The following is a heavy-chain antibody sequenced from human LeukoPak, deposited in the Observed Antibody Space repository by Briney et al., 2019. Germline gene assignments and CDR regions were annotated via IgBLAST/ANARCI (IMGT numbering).Heavy chain of an antibody. CDR3: ARRKGYSSSLDY. D-gene: IGHD6-6*01. CDR1: GGSISTTTSY. CDR2: VHYSGST. V-gene: IGHV4-39*01. J-gene: IGHJ4*02. Sequence: SETLSLTCTVSGGSISTTTSYWGWIRQPPGKGLEYIGSVHYSGSTYYNPSLKSRVTISVDTSKNQFSLKLSSVTAADTALYYCARRKGYSSSLDYWGQGTLVTVSS.